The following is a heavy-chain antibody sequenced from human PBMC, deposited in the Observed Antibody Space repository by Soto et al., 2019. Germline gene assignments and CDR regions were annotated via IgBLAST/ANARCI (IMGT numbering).Heavy chain of an antibody. CDR1: GGSISGYF. Sequence: SETLSLTCTVSGGSISGYFWSWIRQPPGKTLEWIGYIYYSGSTNYNSSLKSRVTISLDTSKNQFSLKLSSVTAADTAVYYCARAQLGGQLVYDYWGQGALVTVSS. CDR2: IYYSGST. V-gene: IGHV4-59*01. CDR3: ARAQLGGQLVYDY. D-gene: IGHD6-6*01. J-gene: IGHJ4*02.